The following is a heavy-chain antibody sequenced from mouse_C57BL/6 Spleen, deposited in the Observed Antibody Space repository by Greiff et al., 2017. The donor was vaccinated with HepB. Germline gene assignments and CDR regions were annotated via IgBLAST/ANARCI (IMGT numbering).Heavy chain of an antibody. D-gene: IGHD1-1*01. Sequence: VQLQQSGPELVKPGASVKISCKASGYTFTDYYMNWVKQSHGKSLEWIGDINPNNGGTSYNQKFKGKATVTVDKSSSTAYMELRSLTSEDSAFYYCARSLYYYGSSYLDYWGQGTTLTVSS. CDR1: GYTFTDYY. J-gene: IGHJ2*01. CDR2: INPNNGGT. V-gene: IGHV1-26*01. CDR3: ARSLYYYGSSYLDY.